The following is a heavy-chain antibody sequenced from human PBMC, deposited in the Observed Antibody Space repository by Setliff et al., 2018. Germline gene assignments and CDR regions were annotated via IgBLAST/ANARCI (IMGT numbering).Heavy chain of an antibody. V-gene: IGHV1-2*06. J-gene: IGHJ3*02. Sequence: GASVKVSCKASGYTFTLYYLHWVRQAPGQGLEWMGQINANSGGTNYAQKFQGRVTMTRDTSISTAYMDLSRLRSDDTAVYYCARDRVWGTLDAFDIWGQGTMVTVSS. CDR1: GYTFTLYY. CDR3: ARDRVWGTLDAFDI. D-gene: IGHD3-16*01. CDR2: INANSGGT.